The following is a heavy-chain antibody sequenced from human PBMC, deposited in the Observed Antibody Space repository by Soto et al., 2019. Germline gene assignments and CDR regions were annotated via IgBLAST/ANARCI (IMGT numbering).Heavy chain of an antibody. J-gene: IGHJ4*02. CDR2: IHVTGYT. D-gene: IGHD6-19*01. Sequence: QLQLQESGSGLVNPSQTLSLTCTVSGASITSGSYSWSWIRQAPGKGLEWIGNIHVTGYTAFSPSLKRRVTMSVDTSKNQFSLKLNSVTAADTAMYYCARGFQWLVNWGQGTLVTVSS. CDR3: ARGFQWLVN. V-gene: IGHV4-30-2*01. CDR1: GASITSGSYS.